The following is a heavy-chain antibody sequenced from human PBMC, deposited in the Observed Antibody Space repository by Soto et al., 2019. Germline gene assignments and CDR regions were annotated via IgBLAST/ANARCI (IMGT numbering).Heavy chain of an antibody. V-gene: IGHV3-23*01. CDR2: ISGNSGTT. Sequence: GGSLRLSCEASGFTFSSYAMNWVRQAPGKGLELVSAISGNSGTTYYADSVKGRFTISRDNSKNTLYLQMNSLRAEDTAVYYCARPLYSSTWYSDYWGQGTLVTVSS. D-gene: IGHD6-13*01. CDR1: GFTFSSYA. CDR3: ARPLYSSTWYSDY. J-gene: IGHJ4*02.